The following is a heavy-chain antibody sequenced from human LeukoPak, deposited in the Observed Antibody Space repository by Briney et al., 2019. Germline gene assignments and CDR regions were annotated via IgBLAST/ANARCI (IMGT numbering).Heavy chain of an antibody. CDR3: ARSASGYDA. CDR1: GFPFSGYW. CDR2: IDDNGAGT. J-gene: IGHJ5*02. Sequence: GGSLRLSCAASGFPFSGYWLHWVRQAPGKGLVWVSRIDDNGAGTTYADSVKGRFTISRDNAKNTLYLQMNSLRVEDTAVYYCARSASGYDAWGQGTLVTVSS. V-gene: IGHV3-74*01. D-gene: IGHD5-12*01.